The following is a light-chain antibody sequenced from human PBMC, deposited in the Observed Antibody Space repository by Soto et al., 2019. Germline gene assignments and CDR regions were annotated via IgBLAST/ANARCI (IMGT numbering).Light chain of an antibody. CDR2: DAS. Sequence: DIQLTQSPSTLSASVGDRVTVTCRASQRIDRYLAWYQQKPGKAPKLLVYDASTLEGGVPSSFSGGGSATEFILTISSLQPDDFATYYCQQYKDGAWTFGQGTRVEIK. J-gene: IGKJ1*01. CDR3: QQYKDGAWT. CDR1: QRIDRY. V-gene: IGKV1-5*01.